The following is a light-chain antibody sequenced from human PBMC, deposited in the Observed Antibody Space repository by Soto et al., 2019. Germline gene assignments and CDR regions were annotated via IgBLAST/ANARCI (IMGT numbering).Light chain of an antibody. CDR1: SSVVGSYNL. V-gene: IGLV2-23*01. J-gene: IGLJ1*01. Sequence: QSVLTQPASVSGSPGQSITISCTGTSSVVGSYNLVSWYQQHPGKAPKLMIYEGSKRPSGVSNRFSGSKSGNTASLTISGLQAEDYADYYCCSYAGSSTYVFGTGTKVAVL. CDR3: CSYAGSSTYV. CDR2: EGS.